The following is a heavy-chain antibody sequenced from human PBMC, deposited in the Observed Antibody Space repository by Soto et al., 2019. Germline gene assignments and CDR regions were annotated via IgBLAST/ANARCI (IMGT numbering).Heavy chain of an antibody. V-gene: IGHV3-21*01. D-gene: IGHD3-22*01. CDR2: IRSCSSYI. CDR1: GFNFSSYS. Sequence: PGGSLRLSCAASGFNFSSYSMNWVRQAPGKGLEWVSSIRSCSSYIYYADSVKGRFTISRDNAKNSLYLQMNSLRAEDTAVFDCARDLITLAPTYFYYGLDVWGQGTTVTVSS. J-gene: IGHJ6*02. CDR3: ARDLITLAPTYFYYGLDV.